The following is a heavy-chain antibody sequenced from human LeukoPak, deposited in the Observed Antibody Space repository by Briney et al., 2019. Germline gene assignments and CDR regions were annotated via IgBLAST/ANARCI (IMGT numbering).Heavy chain of an antibody. V-gene: IGHV3-9*01. J-gene: IGHJ3*02. CDR1: GFTFDDYA. CDR3: ARSGSYWAFDI. D-gene: IGHD1-26*01. CDR2: ISWNSGSI. Sequence: PGGSLRLSCAASGFTFDDYAMHWVRQAPGKGLEWVSGISWNSGSIGYADSVKGRFTISRDNAKKSLYLQMNSLRAEDTALYYCARSGSYWAFDIWGQGTMVTVSS.